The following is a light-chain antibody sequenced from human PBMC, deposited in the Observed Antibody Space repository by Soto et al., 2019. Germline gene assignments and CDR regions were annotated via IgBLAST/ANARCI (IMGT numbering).Light chain of an antibody. CDR3: QQYGSSRT. J-gene: IGKJ1*01. CDR1: QSVSSSY. V-gene: IGKV3-20*01. Sequence: EIVLTQSPGTLSLSPGERATLSCRASQSVSSSYLAWYQQKPGQAPRLLIYGASSRATGIPDGFSGSGSGTDFTLTISRLEPEDCAVYYCQQYGSSRTFGQGTKVEIK. CDR2: GAS.